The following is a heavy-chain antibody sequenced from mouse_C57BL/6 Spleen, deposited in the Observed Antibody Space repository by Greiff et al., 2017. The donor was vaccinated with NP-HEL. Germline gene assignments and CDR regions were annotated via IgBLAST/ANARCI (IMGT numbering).Heavy chain of an antibody. CDR3: ARYHYYGSSSAWFAY. Sequence: DVMLVESGGGLVQPGGSLSLSCAASGFTFTDYYMSWVRQPPGKALEWLGFIRNKANGYTTEYSASVKGRFTISRDNSQSILYLQMNALRAEDSATYYCARYHYYGSSSAWFAYWGQGTLVTVSA. J-gene: IGHJ3*01. D-gene: IGHD1-1*01. CDR2: IRNKANGYTT. V-gene: IGHV7-3*01. CDR1: GFTFTDYY.